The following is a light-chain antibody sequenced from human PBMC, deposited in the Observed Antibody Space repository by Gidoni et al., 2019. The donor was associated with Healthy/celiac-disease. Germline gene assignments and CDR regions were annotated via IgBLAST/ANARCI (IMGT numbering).Light chain of an antibody. CDR1: QSVISSY. V-gene: IGKV3-20*01. Sequence: EIVLTQSPGTLSLSPGESATISCSASQSVISSYLAWYQQKPGQAPRLLIYGASSRATGIPDRFSGSGSGTDFTLTISRLEPEDVAVYYCQQYGSSPGTFGQGTKVEIK. CDR2: GAS. CDR3: QQYGSSPGT. J-gene: IGKJ1*01.